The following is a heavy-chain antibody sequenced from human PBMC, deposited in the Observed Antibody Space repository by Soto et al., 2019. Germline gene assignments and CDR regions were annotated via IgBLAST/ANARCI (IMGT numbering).Heavy chain of an antibody. CDR2: IYSGGYT. Sequence: GGSLRLSCAVSGFTVSNNYMSWVRQAPGKGLEGVSVIYSGGYTAYGDSVKGRFTISRDNSKNTLYLQMNSLRAEDTAVYYCHSSVVIPPNVGLDYWGQGTQVTVSS. V-gene: IGHV3-53*01. CDR1: GFTVSNNY. CDR3: HSSVVIPPNVGLDY. J-gene: IGHJ4*02. D-gene: IGHD2-21*01.